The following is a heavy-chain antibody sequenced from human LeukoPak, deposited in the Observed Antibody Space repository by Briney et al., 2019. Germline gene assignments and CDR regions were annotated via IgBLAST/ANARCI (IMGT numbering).Heavy chain of an antibody. D-gene: IGHD5-12*01. J-gene: IGHJ5*02. Sequence: ASVKVSCKASGYTFTNFGISWVRQAPGQGLEWMGWISAYTGNTNYAQNLQGRVTMTTDTSTNTAYMEVRNLRSDDTAVYYCARGGYRRSVNWFDPWGQGTPVTVSS. CDR2: ISAYTGNT. V-gene: IGHV1-18*01. CDR1: GYTFTNFG. CDR3: ARGGYRRSVNWFDP.